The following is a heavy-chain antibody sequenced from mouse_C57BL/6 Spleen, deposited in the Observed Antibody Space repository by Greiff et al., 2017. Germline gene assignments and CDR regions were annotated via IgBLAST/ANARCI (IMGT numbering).Heavy chain of an antibody. CDR2: IHPNSGST. J-gene: IGHJ3*01. CDR1: GYTFTSYW. V-gene: IGHV1-64*01. CDR3: ASHYDYDDGFAY. D-gene: IGHD2-4*01. Sequence: QVQLQKPGAELVKPGASVKLSCKASGYTFTSYWMHWVKQRPGQGLEWIGMIHPNSGSTNYNEKFKSKATLTVDKSSSTAYMQLSSLTSEDSAVYYCASHYDYDDGFAYWGQGTLVTVSA.